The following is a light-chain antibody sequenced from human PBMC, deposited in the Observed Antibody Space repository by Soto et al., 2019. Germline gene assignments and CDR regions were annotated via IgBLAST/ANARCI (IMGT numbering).Light chain of an antibody. CDR1: XXYVGGYSY. CDR3: CSYTGSYSYV. V-gene: IGLV2-11*01. CDR2: XXX. J-gene: IGLJ1*01. Sequence: QSVLXQPHSVSGSPGQSVTISCXGTXXYVGGYSYVSWYQQHPGKAPEXXXYXXXXXXXXVXDRFSGSKSGNTASLTISGLQAEDEADYYCCSYTGSYSYVFGIGTKVTVL.